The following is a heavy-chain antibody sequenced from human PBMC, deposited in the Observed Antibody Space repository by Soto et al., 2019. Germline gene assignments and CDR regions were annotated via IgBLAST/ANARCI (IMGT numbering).Heavy chain of an antibody. CDR2: ISWNSGSI. CDR1: GFTFDDYA. V-gene: IGHV3-9*01. CDR3: ARDSHAAAGTAGMDV. Sequence: EVQLVESGGGLVQPGRSLRLSCAASGFTFDDYAMHWVRQAPGKGLEWVSGISWNSGSIGYADSVKGRFTISRDNAKNSLYLQMNSLRAEDTALYYCARDSHAAAGTAGMDVWGQGTTVTVSS. D-gene: IGHD6-13*01. J-gene: IGHJ6*02.